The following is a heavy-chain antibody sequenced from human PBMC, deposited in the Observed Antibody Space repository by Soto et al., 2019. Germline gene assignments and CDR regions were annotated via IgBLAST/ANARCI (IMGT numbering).Heavy chain of an antibody. CDR2: IIPIFGTT. CDR3: ARDGDSGTYEY. Sequence: QVHLVQSGAEVKKPGSSVKVSCKALGDAFSSYAMSWVRQAPGQGLEWMGGIIPIFGTTNYAQKFQGRVTITADESTTTGYMELSRLTSDDTAVYYCARDGDSGTYEYWGQGTLVTVS. V-gene: IGHV1-69*12. D-gene: IGHD5-12*01. J-gene: IGHJ4*02. CDR1: GDAFSSYA.